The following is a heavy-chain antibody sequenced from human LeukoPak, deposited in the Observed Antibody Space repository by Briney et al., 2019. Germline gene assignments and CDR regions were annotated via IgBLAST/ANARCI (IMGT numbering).Heavy chain of an antibody. CDR1: GYTFTGYY. V-gene: IGHV1-2*06. Sequence: GASVQDSCKASGYTFTGYYMHWVRQAPGQGLEWMGRINPNSGGTNYAQKFQGRVTLTRDTSISTAYMELSRLRSDDTAVYYCASSLMVYDHDAFDIWGQGTMVTVSS. CDR3: ASSLMVYDHDAFDI. D-gene: IGHD2-8*01. CDR2: INPNSGGT. J-gene: IGHJ3*02.